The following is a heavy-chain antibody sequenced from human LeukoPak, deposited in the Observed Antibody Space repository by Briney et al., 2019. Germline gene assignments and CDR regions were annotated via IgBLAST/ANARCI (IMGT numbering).Heavy chain of an antibody. CDR2: ISSDGGSA. CDR3: ARGYSGYFYY. CDR1: GFTFSSYA. J-gene: IGHJ4*02. V-gene: IGHV3-64*01. D-gene: IGHD5-12*01. Sequence: GGSLRLSCAASGFTFSSYAIHWVRQAPGKGLEYVSAISSDGGSAYYANSVKGRFTISRDNAKNTLYLQMNSLRAEDTAVYYCARGYSGYFYYWGQGTLVTVSS.